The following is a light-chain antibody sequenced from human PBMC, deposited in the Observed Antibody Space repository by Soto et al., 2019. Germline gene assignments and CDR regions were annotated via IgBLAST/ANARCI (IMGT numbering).Light chain of an antibody. Sequence: EIVMTQSPATLSVSPGERATLSCRASQSVSSNLAWYQQKPGQAPRLLIYGASTRVTGIPARFSGSGSGTEFTLTISSLQSEDFAVYSCQQYNNWPPWTFGQGTKVEIK. CDR1: QSVSSN. CDR2: GAS. V-gene: IGKV3-15*01. J-gene: IGKJ1*01. CDR3: QQYNNWPPWT.